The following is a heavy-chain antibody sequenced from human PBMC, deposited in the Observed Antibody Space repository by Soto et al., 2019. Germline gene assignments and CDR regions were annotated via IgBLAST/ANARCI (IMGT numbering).Heavy chain of an antibody. V-gene: IGHV1-46*03. D-gene: IGHD6-6*01. Sequence: QVQLVQSGAEVKKPGASVKVSCKASGYTFINYYIHWVRQAPGQGLEWMGVINPNGGSTVYAQKFLGRVPLTRDTSTSTVYVELSSLRSDDTAVYFCVRATAARQRDYSYHYYLHIWGKGTTVTVSS. CDR1: GYTFINYY. J-gene: IGHJ6*03. CDR3: VRATAARQRDYSYHYYLHI. CDR2: INPNGGST.